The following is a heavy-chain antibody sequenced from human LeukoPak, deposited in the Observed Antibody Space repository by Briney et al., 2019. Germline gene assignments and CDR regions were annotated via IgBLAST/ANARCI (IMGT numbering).Heavy chain of an antibody. CDR3: AREDSVAGALADY. CDR2: ISSSSSYI. D-gene: IGHD6-19*01. J-gene: IGHJ4*02. CDR1: GFTFSSYS. V-gene: IGHV3-21*01. Sequence: PGGSLRLSCAASGFTFSSYSMNWVRQAPGKGLEWVSSISSSSSYIYYADSVKGRFTISRDNAKNSLYLQMNSLRAEDTAVYYCAREDSVAGALADYWGQETLVTVSS.